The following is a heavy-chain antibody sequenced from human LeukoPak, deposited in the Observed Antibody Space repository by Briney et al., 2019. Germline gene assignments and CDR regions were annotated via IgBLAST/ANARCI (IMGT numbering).Heavy chain of an antibody. Sequence: SETLSLTCTVSGGSISSGDYYWSSIRQPPGKDLEWIGYIYYSGSTNYNPSLKSRVTISADTSKNQFSLKLSSVTAADTAVYYCAVSQYCSGGNCYSGLFNYWGQGTLVTVSS. CDR2: IYYSGST. CDR1: GGSISSGDYY. D-gene: IGHD2-15*01. J-gene: IGHJ4*02. V-gene: IGHV4-30-4*08. CDR3: AVSQYCSGGNCYSGLFNY.